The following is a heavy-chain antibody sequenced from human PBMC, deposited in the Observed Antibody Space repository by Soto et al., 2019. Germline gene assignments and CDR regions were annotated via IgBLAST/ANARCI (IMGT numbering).Heavy chain of an antibody. J-gene: IGHJ6*02. V-gene: IGHV3-53*01. CDR1: GFTVKNYQ. CDR2: IYSGGVT. Sequence: GGSLRLSCATSGFTVKNYQMNWVRQAPGKGLEWVSVIYSGGVTYYPDSVKGRFTTIRDTSKNTVYLQMNSLRADDTAMYYCARDPSTTGYYGLDVWGQGTTVTVSS. CDR3: ARDPSTTGYYGLDV.